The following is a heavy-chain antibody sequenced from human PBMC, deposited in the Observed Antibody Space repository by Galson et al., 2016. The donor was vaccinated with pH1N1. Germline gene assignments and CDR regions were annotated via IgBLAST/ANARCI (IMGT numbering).Heavy chain of an antibody. J-gene: IGHJ6*02. V-gene: IGHV1-69*02. D-gene: IGHD3-10*01. CDR1: GGTLSRHT. CDR3: ATETGSSGMDV. CDR2: ILPIVGIT. Sequence: SVKVSCKASGGTLSRHTISWVRQAPGQGLEWMGRILPIVGITNYAQKLQGRDTIIADRFTSTVSMELSGLTAGDTAVYYCATETGSSGMDVWDQGTTVTVSS.